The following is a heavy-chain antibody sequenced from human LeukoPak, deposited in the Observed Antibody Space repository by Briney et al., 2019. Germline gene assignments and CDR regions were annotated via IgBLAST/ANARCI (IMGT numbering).Heavy chain of an antibody. CDR1: GFTFDDYA. D-gene: IGHD5-24*01. CDR2: ISWNSGST. CDR3: AKDISAVGDGYSFPDY. V-gene: IGHV3-9*01. J-gene: IGHJ4*02. Sequence: GRSLRLSCAASGFTFDDYAMHWVRQAPGKGLEWVSGISWNSGSTGYADSVKGRFTISRDNAKNSLYLQMNSLRAEDTALYYCAKDISAVGDGYSFPDYWGQGTLVTVSS.